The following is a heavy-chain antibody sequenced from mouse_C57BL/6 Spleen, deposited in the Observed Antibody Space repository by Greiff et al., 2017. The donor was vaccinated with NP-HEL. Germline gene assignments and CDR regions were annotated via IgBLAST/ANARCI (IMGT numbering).Heavy chain of an antibody. V-gene: IGHV5-15*01. CDR3: ARHDPSMDD. J-gene: IGHJ4*01. Sequence: DVQLVESGGGLVQPGGSLKLSCAASGFTFSDYGMAWVRQAPRKGPEWVAFISNLAYSIYYADTVTGRFTISRENAKNTLYLEMSSLRSEDTAMYYCARHDPSMDDGGQGTSVTVSS. CDR1: GFTFSDYG. CDR2: ISNLAYSI.